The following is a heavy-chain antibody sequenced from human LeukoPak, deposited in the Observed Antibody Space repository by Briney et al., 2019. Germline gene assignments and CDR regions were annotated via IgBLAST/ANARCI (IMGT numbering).Heavy chain of an antibody. CDR2: IYSGGST. CDR3: ARATGGPRRGIDY. CDR1: GFTVSTNN. V-gene: IGHV3-66*01. D-gene: IGHD2-15*01. J-gene: IGHJ4*02. Sequence: GGSLRLSCAASGFTVSTNNMYWVRHALRKGLEWVSVIYSGGSTYYADSVKGRFTITRDDSKNTLYLQMNSLRGEDTAVYYCARATGGPRRGIDYWGQGTLVTVSS.